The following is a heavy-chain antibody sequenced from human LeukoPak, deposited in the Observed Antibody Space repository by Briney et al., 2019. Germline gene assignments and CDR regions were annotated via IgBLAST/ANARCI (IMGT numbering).Heavy chain of an antibody. CDR3: ARVAGVDYYYYYMDV. V-gene: IGHV1-46*01. CDR2: INPSGGST. Sequence: ASVKVSCKASGYTFTSYYMHWVRQAPGQGLEWMGIINPSGGSTSYAQKFQGRVTMTRDMSTSTVYMELSSLRSEDTAVYYCARVAGVDYYYYYMDVWGKGTTVTVSS. D-gene: IGHD2-8*01. J-gene: IGHJ6*03. CDR1: GYTFTSYY.